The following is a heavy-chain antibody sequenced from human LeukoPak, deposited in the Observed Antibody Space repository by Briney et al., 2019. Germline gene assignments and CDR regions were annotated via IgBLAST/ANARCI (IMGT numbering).Heavy chain of an antibody. V-gene: IGHV3-43*01. CDR1: GFTFDDYT. J-gene: IGHJ5*02. Sequence: GGSLRLSCAASGFTFDDYTMYWVRQAPGKGLEWVSLISWDGENTYYADSVMGRFTISRDNSENSLFLQMSSLRSEDSALYYCAKDICSSGYYGRCGWFDPWGQGTLVTVSS. CDR2: ISWDGENT. D-gene: IGHD3-22*01. CDR3: AKDICSSGYYGRCGWFDP.